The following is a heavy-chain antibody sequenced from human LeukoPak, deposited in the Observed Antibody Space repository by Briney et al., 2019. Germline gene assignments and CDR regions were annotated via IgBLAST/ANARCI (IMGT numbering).Heavy chain of an antibody. CDR1: GFTFNTYA. J-gene: IGHJ5*02. Sequence: RGSLRLPCAASGFTFNTYAMNWVRQAPGKGLEWVSYISSSSSTIYYADSVKGRFTISRDNAKNSLYLQMNSLTDEDTALYYCARARPVADVNWFDPWGQGTLVTVSS. CDR3: ARARPVADVNWFDP. CDR2: ISSSSSTI. V-gene: IGHV3-48*02. D-gene: IGHD6-19*01.